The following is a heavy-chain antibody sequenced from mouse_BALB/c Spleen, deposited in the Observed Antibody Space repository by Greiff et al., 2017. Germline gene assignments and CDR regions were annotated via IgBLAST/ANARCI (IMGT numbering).Heavy chain of an antibody. CDR3: ATGLRPTVYYFDY. J-gene: IGHJ2*01. Sequence: EVQLQESGPELVKPGASMKISCKASGYSFTGYTMNWVKQSHGKNLEWIGLINPYNGGTSYNQKFKGKATLTVDKSSSTAYMELLSLTSEDSAVYYCATGLRPTVYYFDYWGQGTTLTVSS. V-gene: IGHV1-18*01. CDR1: GYSFTGYT. D-gene: IGHD1-2*01. CDR2: INPYNGGT.